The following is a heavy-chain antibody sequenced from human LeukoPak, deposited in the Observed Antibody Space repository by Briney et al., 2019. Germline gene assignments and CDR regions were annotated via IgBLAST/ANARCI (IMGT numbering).Heavy chain of an antibody. J-gene: IGHJ5*02. Sequence: SETLSLTCTVSGDSISSYYWSWIRQPPGKGLQWIGYIYYSGSTNYSPSLKSRVTISVDTSKNQFSLKVSSVSAADTAVYYCAREVQGSAAAWGQGILVTVSS. CDR2: IYYSGST. CDR3: AREVQGSAAA. CDR1: GDSISSYY. V-gene: IGHV4-59*01.